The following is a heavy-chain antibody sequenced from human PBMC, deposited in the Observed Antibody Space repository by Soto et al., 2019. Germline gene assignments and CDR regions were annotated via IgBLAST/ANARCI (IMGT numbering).Heavy chain of an antibody. CDR3: ARVRLGYCSSTSCYARLDY. Sequence: PSETLSLTCAVYGGSFSGFYWSWIIQPPGKGLEWIGEINHSGSTNYNPSLKSRVTISVDTSKNQFSLKLSSVTAADTAVYYCARVRLGYCSSTSCYARLDYWGQGTLVTVSS. V-gene: IGHV4-34*01. J-gene: IGHJ4*02. D-gene: IGHD2-2*01. CDR2: INHSGST. CDR1: GGSFSGFY.